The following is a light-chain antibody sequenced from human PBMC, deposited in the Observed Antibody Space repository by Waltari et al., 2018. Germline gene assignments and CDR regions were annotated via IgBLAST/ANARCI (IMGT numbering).Light chain of an antibody. CDR2: WAS. CDR3: QQYYSTPPT. Sequence: DIVMTQSPDSLAVSLGERATINCKSSQSVLYSSNNKNYLAWYQQKPGQPPKLLICWASTRESGVPDRISGSGSGTDFTLTISRLQAEDVAVYYCQQYYSTPPTFGQGTKVEIK. J-gene: IGKJ1*01. CDR1: QSVLYSSNNKNY. V-gene: IGKV4-1*01.